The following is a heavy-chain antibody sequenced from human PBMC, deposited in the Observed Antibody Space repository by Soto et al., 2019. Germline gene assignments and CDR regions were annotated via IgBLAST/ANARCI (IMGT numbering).Heavy chain of an antibody. Sequence: GWSLRLSCAASGFIFTNHAMNWVRQAPGKGLEWVSTISGVADSTYYADSVKGRFTISRDNSKNTVSLQMNSLRADDTAIYYCARAGIGYCSSTSCLYHFDYWGQGTVVTVYS. D-gene: IGHD2-2*03. CDR3: ARAGIGYCSSTSCLYHFDY. CDR2: ISGVADST. CDR1: GFIFTNHA. J-gene: IGHJ4*02. V-gene: IGHV3-23*01.